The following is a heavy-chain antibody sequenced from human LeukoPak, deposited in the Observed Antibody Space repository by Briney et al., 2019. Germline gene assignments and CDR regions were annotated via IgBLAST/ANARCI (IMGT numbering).Heavy chain of an antibody. CDR3: ARGGVQKYYYDSSGPLDDY. CDR1: GFTFSSYA. Sequence: GGSLRLSCAASGFTFSSYAMSWVRQAPGKGLEWVSSIGATGGTIYYADSVKGRFTISRDNSKNTLYLQMNSLRAEDTAVYHCARGGVQKYYYDSSGPLDDYWGQGTLVTVSS. V-gene: IGHV3-23*01. CDR2: IGATGGTI. D-gene: IGHD3-22*01. J-gene: IGHJ4*02.